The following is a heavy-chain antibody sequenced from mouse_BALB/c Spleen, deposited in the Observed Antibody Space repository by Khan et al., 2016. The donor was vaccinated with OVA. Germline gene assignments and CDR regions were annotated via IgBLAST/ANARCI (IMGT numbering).Heavy chain of an antibody. CDR3: ARSNYYGSVLYAFDY. J-gene: IGHJ4*01. CDR1: GYTFASYW. CDR2: IAPGSGST. D-gene: IGHD1-1*01. V-gene: IGHV1S41*01. Sequence: DLVTPGASVKLSCRASGYTFASYWINWIKQRPGQGLEWIGRIAPGSGSTSYNGMFRGKATMTVDSSYHTAYIQLHCLSSEDSSVFFCARSNYYGSVLYAFDYWGQGTSVTVSS.